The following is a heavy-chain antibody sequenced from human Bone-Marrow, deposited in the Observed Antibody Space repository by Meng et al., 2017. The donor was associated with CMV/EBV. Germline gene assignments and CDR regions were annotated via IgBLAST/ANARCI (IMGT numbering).Heavy chain of an antibody. V-gene: IGHV3-21*01. D-gene: IGHD2-2*01. CDR3: ARVNERLVVPAAMSDYYGKDV. J-gene: IGHJ6*02. CDR2: ISSSSSYI. Sequence: SCAASGCTFSNYSMNWVRKAPGKGLEWVSTISSSSSYIYYADSVKGRFTISRDNAKNSLYLQMNSLIAEDTAVYYCARVNERLVVPAAMSDYYGKDVWGQGTTVTVSS. CDR1: GCTFSNYS.